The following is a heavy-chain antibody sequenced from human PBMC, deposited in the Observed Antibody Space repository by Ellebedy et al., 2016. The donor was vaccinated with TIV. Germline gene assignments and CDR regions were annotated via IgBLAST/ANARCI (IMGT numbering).Heavy chain of an antibody. V-gene: IGHV4-34*01. CDR2: INHSGST. CDR1: GGSFSGYY. Sequence: MPSETLSLTCAVYGGSFSGYYWSWIRQPPGKGLEWIGEINHSGSTNYNPSLKSRVTISVDTSKNQFSLKLSSVTAADTAVYYCAGTSYGYLYYFDCWGQGTLVTVSS. CDR3: AGTSYGYLYYFDC. D-gene: IGHD5-18*01. J-gene: IGHJ4*02.